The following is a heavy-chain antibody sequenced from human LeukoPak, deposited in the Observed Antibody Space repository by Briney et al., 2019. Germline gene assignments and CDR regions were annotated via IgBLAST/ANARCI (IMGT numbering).Heavy chain of an antibody. D-gene: IGHD2-2*02. V-gene: IGHV3-7*01. CDR1: GFTSSSYW. CDR2: MNHDGSEK. CDR3: ARDQLYCGGPTCYRTGDDS. J-gene: IGHJ4*02. Sequence: GGSLRLSCAASGFTSSSYWMNWVRQAPGKGLEWVANMNHDGSEKYYIDSVKGRFTISRDNAKNSLYLQMNSLRAEDTAVYYCARDQLYCGGPTCYRTGDDSWGQGTLVTVSS.